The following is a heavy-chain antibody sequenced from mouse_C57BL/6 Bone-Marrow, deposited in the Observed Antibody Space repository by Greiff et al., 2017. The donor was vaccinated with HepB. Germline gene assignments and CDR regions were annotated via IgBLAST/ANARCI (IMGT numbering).Heavy chain of an antibody. CDR1: GYSFTSYW. Sequence: QVQLQQPGAELVKPGASVKLSCKASGYSFTSYWMHWVKQRPGQGLEWIGMIHPNSGSTNYNEKFKSKATLTVDKSSSTAYMQLSSLTSEDSAVYYCARIYAYYFDYWGQGTTLTVSS. CDR2: IHPNSGST. D-gene: IGHD1-1*01. J-gene: IGHJ2*01. V-gene: IGHV1-64*01. CDR3: ARIYAYYFDY.